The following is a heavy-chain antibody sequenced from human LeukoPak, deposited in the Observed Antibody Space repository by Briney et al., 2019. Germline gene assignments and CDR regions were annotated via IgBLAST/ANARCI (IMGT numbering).Heavy chain of an antibody. V-gene: IGHV3-7*01. CDR2: IKQDGSEK. CDR1: GFTFSSYW. D-gene: IGHD2-15*01. J-gene: IGHJ6*02. Sequence: GGSLRLSCAASGFTFSSYWMSWVRQAPGKVLEWVANIKQDGSEKYYVDSVKGRFTISRDNAKHSLYLQMNSLRAEDTAVYYCARDTIERGYCSGGSCPNVYYYYYGMDVWGQGTTVTVSS. CDR3: ARDTIERGYCSGGSCPNVYYYYYGMDV.